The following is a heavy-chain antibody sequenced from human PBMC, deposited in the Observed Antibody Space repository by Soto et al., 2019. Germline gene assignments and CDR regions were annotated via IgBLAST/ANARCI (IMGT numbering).Heavy chain of an antibody. CDR1: GFTSSSYA. Sequence: GGSLRLSCSASGFTSSSYAMHWVRQAPGKGLEYVSAISSNGGSTYYADSVKGRFTISRDNSKNTLYLQMSSLRAEDTAVYYCVIELPITMIIVVPYWGQGTLVTVSS. J-gene: IGHJ4*02. V-gene: IGHV3-64D*08. CDR3: VIELPITMIIVVPY. CDR2: ISSNGGST. D-gene: IGHD3-22*01.